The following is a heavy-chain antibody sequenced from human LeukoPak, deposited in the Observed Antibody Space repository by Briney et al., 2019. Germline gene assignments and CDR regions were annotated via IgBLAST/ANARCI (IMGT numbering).Heavy chain of an antibody. CDR2: ISGSGGST. V-gene: IGHV3-23*01. CDR1: GFTFSSYA. D-gene: IGHD3-10*01. CDR3: AKAPRGVYYYYGMDV. Sequence: GGSLRLSCAASGFTFSSYAMSWVRQALGKGLEWVSAISGSGGSTYYADSVKGRFTISRDNSKNTLYLQMNSLRAEDTAVYYCAKAPRGVYYYYGMDVWGQGTTVTVSS. J-gene: IGHJ6*02.